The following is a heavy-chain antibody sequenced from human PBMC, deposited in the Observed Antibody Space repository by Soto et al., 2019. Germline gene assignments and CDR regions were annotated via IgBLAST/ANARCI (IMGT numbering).Heavy chain of an antibody. CDR3: ARDDSGYDSVLLGYYYYMDV. D-gene: IGHD5-12*01. V-gene: IGHV3-21*01. CDR2: ISSSSSYI. J-gene: IGHJ6*03. Sequence: GGSLRLSCAASGFTFSSYSMNWVRQAPGKGLEWVSSISSSSSYIYYADSVKGRFTISRDNAKNSLYLQMNSLRAEDTAVYYCARDDSGYDSVLLGYYYYMDVWGKGTTVTVSS. CDR1: GFTFSSYS.